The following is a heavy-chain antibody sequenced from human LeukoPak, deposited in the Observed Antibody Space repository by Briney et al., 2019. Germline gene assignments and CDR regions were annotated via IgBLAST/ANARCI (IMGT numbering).Heavy chain of an antibody. V-gene: IGHV3-33*01. J-gene: IGHJ4*02. D-gene: IGHD4-11*01. CDR2: IWYDGSNK. Sequence: PGGSLRLSCAASGFSFSSNGMHWVRQAPGKGLEWVAVIWYDGSNKYYADSVKGRLTISRDNSKNTLYLQMNSLRAEDTAVYYCARVSDYSNYFDYWGQGTLVTVSS. CDR3: ARVSDYSNYFDY. CDR1: GFSFSSNG.